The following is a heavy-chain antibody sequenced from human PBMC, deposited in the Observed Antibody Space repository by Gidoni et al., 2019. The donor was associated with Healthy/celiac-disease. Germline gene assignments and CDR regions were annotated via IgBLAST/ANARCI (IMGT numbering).Heavy chain of an antibody. CDR2: NKSKTDGGTT. V-gene: IGHV3-15*01. J-gene: IGHJ3*02. CDR3: TTRVRFGELFGAFDI. CDR1: GFTFSNAW. D-gene: IGHD3-10*01. Sequence: EVQLVESGGGLVKPGGSLRLSCAASGFTFSNAWMSWVRQAPGKGLEWVGRNKSKTDGGTTDYAAPVKGRFTISRDDSKNTLYLQMNSLKTEDTAVYYCTTRVRFGELFGAFDIWGQGTMVTVSS.